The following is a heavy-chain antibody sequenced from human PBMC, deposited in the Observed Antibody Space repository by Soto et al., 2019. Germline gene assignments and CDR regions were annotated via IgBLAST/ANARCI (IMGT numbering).Heavy chain of an antibody. CDR1: GLTFSSYS. J-gene: IGHJ5*02. CDR3: ARDFEYDFWSGYSSGNWFDP. Sequence: TGGSLRLSCAASGLTFSSYSMNWVRQAPGKGLGWVSYISSSSSTIYYADYVKGRFTISRDNAKNSLYLQMNSQRDEDTAVYYCARDFEYDFWSGYSSGNWFDPWGQGTLVTVSP. CDR2: ISSSSSTI. V-gene: IGHV3-48*02. D-gene: IGHD3-3*01.